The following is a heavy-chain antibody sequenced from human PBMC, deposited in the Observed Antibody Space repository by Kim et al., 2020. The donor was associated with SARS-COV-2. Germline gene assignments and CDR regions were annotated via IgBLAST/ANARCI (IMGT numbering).Heavy chain of an antibody. J-gene: IGHJ6*02. Sequence: GGSLRLSCAASGFTFRYYAMHWVRQAPGRGLEWVSSIGSNSGSVGYVDSVKGRFTVSRDTAKNSLYLQMNSLRPEDTALYYCVKDRGGLPATGAVDVWGQVPTLTLPS. CDR3: VKDRGGLPATGAVDV. CDR1: GFTFRYYA. D-gene: IGHD2-15*01. V-gene: IGHV3-9*01. CDR2: IGSNSGSV.